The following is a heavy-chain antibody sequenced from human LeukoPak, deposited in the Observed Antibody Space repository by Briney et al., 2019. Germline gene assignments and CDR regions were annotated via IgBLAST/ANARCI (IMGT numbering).Heavy chain of an antibody. Sequence: GASVKVSCKASGGTFGSYVINWVRQAPGQGLEWMGGIIPIADTPNYAQKFQGRVTITADESTSTAYMEMSSLRSEDTAVYYCAREVRHGDSGVRWFDPWGQGTLVTVSS. CDR3: AREVRHGDSGVRWFDP. CDR2: IIPIADTP. J-gene: IGHJ5*02. V-gene: IGHV1-69*13. D-gene: IGHD4-17*01. CDR1: GGTFGSYV.